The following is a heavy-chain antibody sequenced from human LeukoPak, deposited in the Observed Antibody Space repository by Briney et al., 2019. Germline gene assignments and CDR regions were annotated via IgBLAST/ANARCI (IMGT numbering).Heavy chain of an antibody. CDR1: GFTFSRDW. Sequence: GGSLRLSCAASGFTFSRDWMHWVRQAPGKGLVWVSRMNSDGSTTNYADSVKGRFTISRDNAKNTLYLQMNSLRAEDTAVCYCVRALMGTSDHWGQGSLVTVSS. V-gene: IGHV3-74*01. CDR2: MNSDGSTT. J-gene: IGHJ4*02. CDR3: VRALMGTSDH. D-gene: IGHD7-27*01.